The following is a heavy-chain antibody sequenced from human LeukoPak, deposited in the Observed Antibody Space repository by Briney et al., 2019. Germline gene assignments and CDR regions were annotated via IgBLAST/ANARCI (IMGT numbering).Heavy chain of an antibody. CDR1: GGSIRSTSHY. Sequence: SETLSLTCTVSGGSIRSTSHYWGWIRQSPGKGLEWIGSVYYSGPTYYSPSLESRVNILIDTSENQLSLRLSSVTAADTAIYYCARSISGTRESFDYWGQGTLVTVSS. V-gene: IGHV4-39*07. J-gene: IGHJ4*02. CDR3: ARSISGTRESFDY. CDR2: VYYSGPT. D-gene: IGHD1-1*01.